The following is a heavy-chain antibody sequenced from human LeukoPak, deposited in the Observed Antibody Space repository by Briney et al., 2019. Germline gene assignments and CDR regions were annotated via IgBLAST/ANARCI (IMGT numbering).Heavy chain of an antibody. Sequence: SETLSLTCTVSGGSISSGGYYGSWIRQHPGKGLEWIGYIYYSGSTYYNPSLKSRVTISVDTSKNQFSLKLSSVTAADTAVYYCARDRITNDAFDIWGQGTMVTVSS. J-gene: IGHJ3*02. CDR3: ARDRITNDAFDI. V-gene: IGHV4-31*03. CDR2: IYYSGST. CDR1: GGSISSGGYY. D-gene: IGHD3-10*01.